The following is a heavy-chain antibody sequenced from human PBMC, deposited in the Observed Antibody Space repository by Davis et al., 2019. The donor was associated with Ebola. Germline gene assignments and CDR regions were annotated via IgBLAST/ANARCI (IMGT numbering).Heavy chain of an antibody. D-gene: IGHD6-13*01. CDR2: IKSKTDGGTT. CDR3: TRDLKQPPPSYYYGMDV. Sequence: PGGSLRLSCAASGFTFSNAWMSWVRQAPGKGLEWVGRIKSKTDGGTTDYAAPVKGRFTISRDDSKNTLYLQMNSLKTEDTAVYYCTRDLKQPPPSYYYGMDVWGQGTTVTVSS. J-gene: IGHJ6*02. CDR1: GFTFSNAW. V-gene: IGHV3-15*01.